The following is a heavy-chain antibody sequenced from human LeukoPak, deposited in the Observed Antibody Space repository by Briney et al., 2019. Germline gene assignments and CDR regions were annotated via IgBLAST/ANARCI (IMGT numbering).Heavy chain of an antibody. CDR2: FDRKNGDT. J-gene: IGHJ6*03. D-gene: IGHD2-2*01. CDR1: GSTLAHLS. V-gene: IGHV1-24*01. Sequence: ASVKVSRKVSGSTLAHLSIHWVRQSPGKGLEWVGGFDRKNGDTISAQSFRGRVTLTEDTSTGTAYMDLSSLSADDTAVYYCATGVFCATTTCPGYQHYYYFMDVWGKGTTVTVSS. CDR3: ATGVFCATTTCPGYQHYYYFMDV.